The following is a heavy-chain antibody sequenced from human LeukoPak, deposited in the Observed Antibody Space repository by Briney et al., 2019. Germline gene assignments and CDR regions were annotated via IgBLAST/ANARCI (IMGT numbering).Heavy chain of an antibody. CDR3: ARAAAAAPAEYFQH. J-gene: IGHJ1*01. D-gene: IGHD6-13*01. CDR1: GGSISRYY. Sequence: SETLSLTCTVSGGSISRYYWSWIRQPPGKGLEWIGYIYYSGSTNYNPSFKSRVTISVDTSKNQFSLKLSSVTAADTAMYYCARAAAAAPAEYFQHWGQGTLVTVSS. CDR2: IYYSGST. V-gene: IGHV4-59*01.